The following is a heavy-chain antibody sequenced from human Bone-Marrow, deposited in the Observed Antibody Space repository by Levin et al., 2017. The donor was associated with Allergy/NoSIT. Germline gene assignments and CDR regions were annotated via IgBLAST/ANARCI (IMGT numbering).Heavy chain of an antibody. D-gene: IGHD5-18*01. V-gene: IGHV3-9*01. Sequence: GGSLILSCAASGFTFDDYAMHWVRQAPGKGLEWVSGISWNSGSIGYADSVKGRFTISRDNAKNSLYLQMNSLRAEDTALYYCAKDILGYSSGADYWGQGTLVTVSS. CDR2: ISWNSGSI. CDR3: AKDILGYSSGADY. CDR1: GFTFDDYA. J-gene: IGHJ4*02.